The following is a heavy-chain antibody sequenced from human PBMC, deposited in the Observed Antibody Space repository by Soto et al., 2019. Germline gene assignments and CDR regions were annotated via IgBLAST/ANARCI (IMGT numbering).Heavy chain of an antibody. CDR2: ISAYNGNT. CDR1: GYTFTSYG. Sequence: QVQLVQSGAEVKKPGASVKVSCKASGYTFTSYGISWVRQAPGQGLEWMGRISAYNGNTNYAQKLQGRVTMTTDTSTSTASMELRSMRSEETAVYYCARVVGALGRWFDPWGQGTLVSVSP. V-gene: IGHV1-18*01. CDR3: ARVVGALGRWFDP. J-gene: IGHJ5*02. D-gene: IGHD1-26*01.